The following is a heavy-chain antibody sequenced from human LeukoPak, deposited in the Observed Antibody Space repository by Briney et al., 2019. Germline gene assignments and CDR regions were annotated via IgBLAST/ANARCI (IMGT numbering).Heavy chain of an antibody. D-gene: IGHD1-26*01. CDR1: GYTFTGYY. CDR2: INPNSGGT. V-gene: IGHV1-2*02. CDR3: ARDPEVGATIGDI. Sequence: ASVKVSCKASGYTFTGYYMHWVRQAPGQGLEWMGWINPNSGGTNYAQKFQGRVTMTRDTSSSTAYMELSRLRSDDTAVYYCARDPEVGATIGDIWGQGTLVTVSS. J-gene: IGHJ4*02.